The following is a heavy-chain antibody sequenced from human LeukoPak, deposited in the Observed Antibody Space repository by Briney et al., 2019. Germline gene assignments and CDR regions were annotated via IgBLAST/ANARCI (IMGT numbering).Heavy chain of an antibody. CDR2: INPNSGGT. CDR1: GYTFTDYY. D-gene: IGHD2-21*02. Sequence: ASVKVSCKASGYTFTDYYMHWVRQAPGQGLEWMGWINPNSGGTNYAQKFQGRVTMTRDTSISTAYMELSRLRSDDTAVYYCARDSADGDAFYYYYYMDVWGKGTTVTISS. V-gene: IGHV1-2*02. CDR3: ARDSADGDAFYYYYYMDV. J-gene: IGHJ6*03.